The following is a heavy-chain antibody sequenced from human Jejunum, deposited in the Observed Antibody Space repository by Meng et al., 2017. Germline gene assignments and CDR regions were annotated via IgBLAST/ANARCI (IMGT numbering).Heavy chain of an antibody. J-gene: IGHJ4*02. CDR3: TRYRDSIDY. CDR1: GFTFNNYW. D-gene: IGHD2-15*01. Sequence: GESLKISCATSGFTFNNYWMNWVRQAPGKGLEWVANIKTDGSEEYYVDSVKGRFTISRDNAKNSLYLQMNSLGVEDTAVYYCTRYRDSIDYWGQGTLVTVSS. V-gene: IGHV3-7*01. CDR2: IKTDGSEE.